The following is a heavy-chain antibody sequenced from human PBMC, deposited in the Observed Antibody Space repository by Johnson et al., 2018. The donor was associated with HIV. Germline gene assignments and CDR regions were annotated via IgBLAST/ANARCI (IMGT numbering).Heavy chain of an antibody. V-gene: IGHV3-66*02. J-gene: IGHJ3*02. CDR2: LFSGDTT. CDR1: GFAVSGYY. CDR3: ARGSYDFWSGYYTGHDAFDN. Sequence: EQLVESGGGLVRPGGSLRLSCVASGFAVSGYYMSWVRQAPGKGLEWVSVLFSGDTTSSADSVTRRFTISRDNSKNTLYLQMNSLRAEDTAVYYCARGSYDFWSGYYTGHDAFDNWGQGTMVTVSS. D-gene: IGHD3-3*01.